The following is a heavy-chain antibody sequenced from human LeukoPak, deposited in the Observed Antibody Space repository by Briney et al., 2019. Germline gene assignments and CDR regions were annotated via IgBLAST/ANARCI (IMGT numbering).Heavy chain of an antibody. V-gene: IGHV3-23*01. Sequence: GGSLRLSCAASGFTVSSNYMSWVRQAPGKGLEWVSAISGSDGSTYYADSVKGRFTISRDNSKNTLYLQMSSLRAEDTAVYYCAKHRRDSSSYYVFDYWGQGTLVTVSS. CDR1: GFTVSSNY. J-gene: IGHJ4*02. CDR3: AKHRRDSSSYYVFDY. D-gene: IGHD3-22*01. CDR2: ISGSDGST.